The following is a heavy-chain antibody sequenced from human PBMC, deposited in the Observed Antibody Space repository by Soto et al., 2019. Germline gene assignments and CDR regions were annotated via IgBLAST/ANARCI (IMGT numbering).Heavy chain of an antibody. CDR3: ASGSYYDSSGYPAYYYYGMDV. V-gene: IGHV1-69*06. Sequence: QVQLVQSGAEVKKPGSSVKVSCKASGGTFSSYAISWVRQAPGQGLEWMGGIIPIFGTANYAQKFQGRVTTTADKSTSTAYMELSSLRSEDTAVYYCASGSYYDSSGYPAYYYYGMDVWGQGTTVTVSS. CDR1: GGTFSSYA. D-gene: IGHD3-22*01. CDR2: IIPIFGTA. J-gene: IGHJ6*02.